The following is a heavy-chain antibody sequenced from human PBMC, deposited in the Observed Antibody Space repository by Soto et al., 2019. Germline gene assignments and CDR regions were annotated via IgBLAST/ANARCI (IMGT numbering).Heavy chain of an antibody. D-gene: IGHD4-4*01. CDR3: ARMVIVAVPSALSSYDDYTNYRFDS. V-gene: IGHV1-69*01. CDR2: FIPMFAAT. J-gene: IGHJ4*02. CDR1: GGSFSDFA. Sequence: QVQLAQSGAEVRKPGSSVKVSCRASGGSFSDFAFSWVRQAPGQGLEWMGGFIPMFAATKYAQRFQGRVTIAEDASTRTVYLALSSLTSDDSALYYCARMVIVAVPSALSSYDDYTNYRFDSWGRGTLVSV.